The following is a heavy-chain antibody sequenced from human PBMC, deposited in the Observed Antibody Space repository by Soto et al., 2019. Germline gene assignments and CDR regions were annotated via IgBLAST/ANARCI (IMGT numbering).Heavy chain of an antibody. CDR2: ISGSEK. D-gene: IGHD3-22*01. CDR1: GFTFSSYA. V-gene: IGHV3-7*04. J-gene: IGHJ3*02. CDR3: ARGDYYDSSGPFSDAFDI. Sequence: PGGSLRLSCAASGFTFSSYAMNWVRQAPGEGLEWVSVISGSEKWYVDSVKGRFTISRDNTKNSLYLQVNSLRVEDTAVYYCARGDYYDSSGPFSDAFDIWGQGTMVTVSS.